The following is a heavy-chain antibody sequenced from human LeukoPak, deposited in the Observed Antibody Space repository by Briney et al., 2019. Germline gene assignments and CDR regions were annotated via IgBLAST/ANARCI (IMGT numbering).Heavy chain of an antibody. Sequence: GESLRISCKGSGYSFTGYWISWVRQMPGKGLEWMGRIDPSDSYTNYSPSFQGHVTISADKSISTAYLQWSSLKASDTAMYYCARVFILTGYYISYYFDYWGQGTLVTVSS. CDR3: ARVFILTGYYISYYFDY. D-gene: IGHD3-9*01. CDR2: IDPSDSYT. J-gene: IGHJ4*02. CDR1: GYSFTGYW. V-gene: IGHV5-10-1*01.